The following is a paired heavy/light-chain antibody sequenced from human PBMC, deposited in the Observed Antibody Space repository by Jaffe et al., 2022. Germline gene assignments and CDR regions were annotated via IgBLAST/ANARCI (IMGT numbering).Light chain of an antibody. J-gene: IGKJ3*01. CDR1: QGISSA. Sequence: AIQLTQSPSSLSASVGDRVTITCRASQGISSALAWYQQKPGKAPKLLIYDASSLESGVPSRFSGSGSGTDFTLTISSLQPEDFATYYCQQFNSYPQFTFGPGTKVDIK. CDR3: QQFNSYPQFT. CDR2: DAS. V-gene: IGKV1-13*02.
Heavy chain of an antibody. D-gene: IGHD4-17*01. CDR1: GYSFTSYW. Sequence: EVQLVQSGAEVKKPGESLKISCKGSGYSFTSYWIGWVRQMPGKGLEWMGIIYPGDSDTRYSPSFQGQVTISADKSISTAYLQWSSLKASDTAMYYCVRRDDYGDHPSNIWGQGTLVTVSS. V-gene: IGHV5-51*03. CDR3: VRRDDYGDHPSNI. CDR2: IYPGDSDT. J-gene: IGHJ4*02.